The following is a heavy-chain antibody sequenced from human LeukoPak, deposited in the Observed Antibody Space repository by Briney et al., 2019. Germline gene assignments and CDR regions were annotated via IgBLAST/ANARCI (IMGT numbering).Heavy chain of an antibody. CDR3: AKQRRYFDWSTGGFDY. D-gene: IGHD3-9*01. J-gene: IGHJ4*02. Sequence: GGSLRLSCAASGFTFSSYGMHWVRQAPGKGLEWVAVISYDGSNKYYADSVKGRFTIFRDNSKNTLYLQMNSLRAEDTAVYYCAKQRRYFDWSTGGFDYWGQGTLVTVSS. CDR2: ISYDGSNK. CDR1: GFTFSSYG. V-gene: IGHV3-30*18.